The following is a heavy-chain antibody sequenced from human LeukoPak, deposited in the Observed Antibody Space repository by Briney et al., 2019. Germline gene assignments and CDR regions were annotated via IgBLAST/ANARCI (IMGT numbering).Heavy chain of an antibody. Sequence: GGSLRLSYAASGFTFSSYAMSWVRQAPGKGLEWVSAISGSGGTTYYADSVKGRFTISRDNSKNTLYLQINSLRAEDTAIYYCAKDCYTSGCLDYWGQGTLVTVSS. CDR3: AKDCYTSGCLDY. CDR2: ISGSGGTT. CDR1: GFTFSSYA. D-gene: IGHD6-19*01. V-gene: IGHV3-23*01. J-gene: IGHJ4*02.